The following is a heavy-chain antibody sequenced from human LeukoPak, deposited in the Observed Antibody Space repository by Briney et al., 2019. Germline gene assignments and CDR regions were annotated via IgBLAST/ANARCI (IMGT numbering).Heavy chain of an antibody. CDR1: GGSISSYY. CDR2: IYYSRST. J-gene: IGHJ4*02. CDR3: ARDYYGSGSYWDY. D-gene: IGHD3-10*01. Sequence: SETLSLTCTVSGGSISSYYWSWIRQPPGKGLEWIGYIYYSRSTNYNPSLKSRVTISVDTSKNQFSLKLSSVTAADTAVYYCARDYYGSGSYWDYWGQGTLVTVSS. V-gene: IGHV4-59*01.